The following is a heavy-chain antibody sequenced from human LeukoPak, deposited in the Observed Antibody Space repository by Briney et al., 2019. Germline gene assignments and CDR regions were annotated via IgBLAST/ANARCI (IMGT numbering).Heavy chain of an antibody. V-gene: IGHV3-30-3*01. D-gene: IGHD5-24*01. J-gene: IGHJ4*02. Sequence: PGGSLRLSCAASGFTFSSYAMHWVRKAPGKGLEWVAVISYDGSNKYYADSVKGRFTISRDNSKNTLYLQMNSLRAEDTAVYYCARGEMATIFQPYFDYWGQGTLVTVSS. CDR1: GFTFSSYA. CDR2: ISYDGSNK. CDR3: ARGEMATIFQPYFDY.